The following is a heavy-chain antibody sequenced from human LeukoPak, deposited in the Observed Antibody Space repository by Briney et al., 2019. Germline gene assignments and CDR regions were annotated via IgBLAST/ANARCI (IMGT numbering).Heavy chain of an antibody. Sequence: ASVKVSCKASGYTFTSYDINWVRQATGQGLEWMGWMNPNSGNTGYAQKFQGRVTMTRNTSISTAYMELSSLRSEDTAVYYCARVGSESYYGYYGMDVWGQGTTVTVSS. V-gene: IGHV1-8*01. CDR1: GYTFTSYD. D-gene: IGHD1-26*01. J-gene: IGHJ6*02. CDR2: MNPNSGNT. CDR3: ARVGSESYYGYYGMDV.